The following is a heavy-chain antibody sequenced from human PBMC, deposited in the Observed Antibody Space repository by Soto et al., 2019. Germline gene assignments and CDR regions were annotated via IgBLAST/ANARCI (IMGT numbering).Heavy chain of an antibody. Sequence: QVQLVQSGAEVKKPGASVKVSCKPSGYTFTDYGISWVRQAPGQGLEWMGWINTYNGHTNYEQKFQGRVSMTKDASTSTAYMEMRSLGSDDTALYFCARGDWISGYWGQGTLVTVSS. CDR2: INTYNGHT. J-gene: IGHJ4*02. CDR1: GYTFTDYG. D-gene: IGHD1-1*01. CDR3: ARGDWISGY. V-gene: IGHV1-18*04.